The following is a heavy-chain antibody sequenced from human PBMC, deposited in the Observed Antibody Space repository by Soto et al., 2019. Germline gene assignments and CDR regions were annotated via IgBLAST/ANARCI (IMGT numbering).Heavy chain of an antibody. V-gene: IGHV4-34*01. CDR2: INHSGST. Sequence: QVQLQQWGAGLLKPSETLSLTCAVYGGSFSGYYWSWIRQPPGKGLEWIGEINHSGSTNYNPSLKSRVTISVDTSKNQFSLKLSSVTAADTAVYYCARVYNGSSSNRDWFDPWGQGTLVTVSS. CDR1: GGSFSGYY. CDR3: ARVYNGSSSNRDWFDP. J-gene: IGHJ5*02. D-gene: IGHD6-6*01.